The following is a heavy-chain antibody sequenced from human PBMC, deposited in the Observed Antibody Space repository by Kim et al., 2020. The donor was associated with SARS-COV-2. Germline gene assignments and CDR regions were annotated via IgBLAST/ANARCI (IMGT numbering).Heavy chain of an antibody. CDR2: INEDETNT. V-gene: IGHV3-74*01. CDR3: ALGPSPGGRGYYYYGMDV. D-gene: IGHD3-16*01. CDR1: GFSLTNFW. J-gene: IGHJ6*02. Sequence: GGSLRLSCAASGFSLTNFWMHWVRQAPGKGLVWVSRINEDETNTGYAGSVKGRFTISRDIAKNTVFLQMNNLGADDTAVYYCALGPSPGGRGYYYYGMDVWGQGTTVTVSS.